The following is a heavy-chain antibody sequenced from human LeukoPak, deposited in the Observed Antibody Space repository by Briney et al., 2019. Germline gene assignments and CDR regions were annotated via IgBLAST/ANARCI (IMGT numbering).Heavy chain of an antibody. J-gene: IGHJ4*02. CDR3: AKPRSSGYYFDY. D-gene: IGHD3-22*01. Sequence: GGSLRLSCAASGFTFSSYAMSWVRQAPGEGLEWVSGISGSGGNTYYADSVKGRFTISRDSSKNTLYLQMNSLRAEDTAVYYCAKPRSSGYYFDYWGQGTLVTVSS. CDR1: GFTFSSYA. CDR2: ISGSGGNT. V-gene: IGHV3-23*01.